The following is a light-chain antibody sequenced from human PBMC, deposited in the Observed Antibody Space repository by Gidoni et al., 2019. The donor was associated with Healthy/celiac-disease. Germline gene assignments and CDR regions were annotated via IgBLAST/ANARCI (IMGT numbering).Light chain of an antibody. V-gene: IGLV1-44*01. CDR2: SNN. CDR3: AAWDDSLNGPVV. Sequence: GQRVPISCSGSSSNIGSNTVTWYQQLPGTAPKLLIYSNNQRPSGVPDRFSGSKSGTSASLAISGLQSEDEADYYCAAWDDSLNGPVVFGGGTKLTVL. CDR1: SSNIGSNT. J-gene: IGLJ2*01.